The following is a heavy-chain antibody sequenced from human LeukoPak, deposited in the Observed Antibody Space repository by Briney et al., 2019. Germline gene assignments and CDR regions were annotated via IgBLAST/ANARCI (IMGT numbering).Heavy chain of an antibody. CDR3: AKDWGYTTMVSYYFDY. D-gene: IGHD5-18*01. CDR1: GFTFSGYG. CDR2: IWYDGNNK. Sequence: AGGSLRLSCAASGFTFSGYGMHWVRQARDKGLEWVAVIWYDGNNKYYADSVKGRFTISRDNSKNTPYLQMNSLRAEDTAVYYCAKDWGYTTMVSYYFDYWGQGALVTVSS. J-gene: IGHJ4*02. V-gene: IGHV3-33*06.